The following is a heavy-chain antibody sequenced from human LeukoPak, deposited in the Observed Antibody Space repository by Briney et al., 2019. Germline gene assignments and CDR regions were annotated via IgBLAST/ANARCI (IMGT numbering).Heavy chain of an antibody. J-gene: IGHJ4*02. CDR1: GFTFSSYA. CDR3: ARVPYYDILPGYFGY. Sequence: GRSLRLSCAASGFTFSSYAMHWVRQAPGKGLGLVAVISYDGSNKYYADSVKGRFTISRDNSKNTLYLQMNSLRAEDTAVYYCARVPYYDILPGYFGYWGQGTLVTVSS. CDR2: ISYDGSNK. V-gene: IGHV3-30-3*01. D-gene: IGHD3-9*01.